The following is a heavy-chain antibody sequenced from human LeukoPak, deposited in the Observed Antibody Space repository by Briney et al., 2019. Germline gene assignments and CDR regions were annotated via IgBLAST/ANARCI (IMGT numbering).Heavy chain of an antibody. J-gene: IGHJ3*02. Sequence: KPSETLSLTCTVSGGSISSSSYYWGWIRQPPGKGLEWIGSIYYSGSTYYNPSLKSRVTISVDTSKNQFSLKLSSVTAADTAVYYCARGSEVMRGIGSDAFDIWGQGTMVTVSS. D-gene: IGHD2-21*01. V-gene: IGHV4-39*01. CDR1: GGSISSSSYY. CDR3: ARGSEVMRGIGSDAFDI. CDR2: IYYSGST.